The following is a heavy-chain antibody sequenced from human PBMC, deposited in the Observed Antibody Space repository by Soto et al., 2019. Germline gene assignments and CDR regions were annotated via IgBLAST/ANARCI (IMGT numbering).Heavy chain of an antibody. CDR2: ITNDGNNE. V-gene: IGHV3-30*18. CDR1: GFVFSDYG. Sequence: QMNLVESGGGVVQPGRSLRLSCAASGFVFSDYGMHWVRQAPGKGLEWVALITNDGNNEYYRESVKGRFSISRGRSTNRVDLVMNGGRPEDRGVYSCGKGGPGGGKPFYSARAVGAKGPPVTVSS. J-gene: IGHJ6*03. D-gene: IGHD2-21*01. CDR3: GKGGPGGGKPFYSARAV.